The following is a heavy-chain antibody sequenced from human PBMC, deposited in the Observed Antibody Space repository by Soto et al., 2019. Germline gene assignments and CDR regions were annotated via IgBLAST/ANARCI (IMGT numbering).Heavy chain of an antibody. Sequence: LRLSCEASGFALSPYWMSWVRQAPGNGLEWVASINQGGSVKHYVDSVRGRFTISRDNAKNSLFLQMNSLSAEDTAVYFCARLTEAVTTFVYWGQGTPVTVSS. CDR2: INQGGSVK. V-gene: IGHV3-7*03. J-gene: IGHJ4*02. CDR1: GFALSPYW. CDR3: ARLTEAVTTFVY. D-gene: IGHD1-1*01.